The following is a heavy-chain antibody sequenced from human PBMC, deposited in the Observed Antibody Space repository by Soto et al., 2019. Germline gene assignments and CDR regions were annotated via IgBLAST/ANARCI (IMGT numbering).Heavy chain of an antibody. D-gene: IGHD3-3*01. Sequence: GGSLRLSCAASGFTFSSYSMNWVRQAPGKGLEWVSSISSSGSYIYYADSVKGRFTISRDNAKNSLYLQMNSLRAEDTAVYYCARETRLNYDFWSGPDAFDVWGQGTMVTVS. CDR3: ARETRLNYDFWSGPDAFDV. V-gene: IGHV3-21*01. J-gene: IGHJ3*01. CDR2: ISSSGSYI. CDR1: GFTFSSYS.